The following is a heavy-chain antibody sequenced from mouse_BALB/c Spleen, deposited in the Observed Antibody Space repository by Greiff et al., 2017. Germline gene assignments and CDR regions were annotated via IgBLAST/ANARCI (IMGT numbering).Heavy chain of an antibody. CDR2: IRNKANGYTT. Sequence: EVQVVESGGGLVQPGGSLRLSCATSGFTFTDYYMSWVRQPPGKALEWLGFIRNKANGYTTEYSASVKGRFTISRDNSQSILYLQMNTLRAEDSATYYCARDRGYFDVWGAGTTVTDSS. CDR1: GFTFTDYY. CDR3: ARDRGYFDV. V-gene: IGHV7-3*02. J-gene: IGHJ1*01.